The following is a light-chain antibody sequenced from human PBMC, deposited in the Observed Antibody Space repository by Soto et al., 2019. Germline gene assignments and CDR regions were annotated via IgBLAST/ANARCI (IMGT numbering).Light chain of an antibody. V-gene: IGKV3-20*01. CDR2: GAS. J-gene: IGKJ1*01. CDR1: QSVSSSY. CDR3: QQYGSSPRT. Sequence: EIVLTQSPGTLSLSPGERATLSCRASQSVSSSYLAWYQQKPGQAPRLLIYGASSRATGIPDRFSGSGSGTDFDLPISRLEPEDFAVYYCQQYGSSPRTFGQGTKVAI.